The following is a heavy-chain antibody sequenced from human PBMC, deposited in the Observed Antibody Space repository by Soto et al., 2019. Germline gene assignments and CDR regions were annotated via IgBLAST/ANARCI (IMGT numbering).Heavy chain of an antibody. D-gene: IGHD3-9*01. CDR3: ARGRYPNYDILTGYPIGPY. Sequence: PGGSLRLSCAASGFTFSSYSMNWVRQAPGKGLEWVSYISSSSSTIYYADSVKGRFTISRDNAKNSLYLQMNSLRAEDTAVYYCARGRYPNYDILTGYPIGPYWGQGTLVTVSS. CDR1: GFTFSSYS. J-gene: IGHJ4*02. V-gene: IGHV3-48*01. CDR2: ISSSSSTI.